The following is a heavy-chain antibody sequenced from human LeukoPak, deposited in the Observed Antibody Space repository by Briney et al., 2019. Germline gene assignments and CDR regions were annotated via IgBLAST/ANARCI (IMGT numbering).Heavy chain of an antibody. V-gene: IGHV4-59*08. D-gene: IGHD3-10*01. CDR1: GGSISGSY. CDR3: VRHFEGSGVTIDY. Sequence: PETLSLTCTVSGGSISGSYWSWIRQPPGKGLEWIGYIYNSGSINYNPSLKSRVNISVDAFKDQFSLELSSVTAADTAVYYCVRHFEGSGVTIDYWGQGTLVSVS. J-gene: IGHJ4*02. CDR2: IYNSGSI.